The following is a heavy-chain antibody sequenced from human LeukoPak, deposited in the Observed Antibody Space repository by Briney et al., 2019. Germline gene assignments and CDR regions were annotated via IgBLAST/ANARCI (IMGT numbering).Heavy chain of an antibody. D-gene: IGHD3-10*01. CDR2: ISAYNGNT. Sequence: ASVKVSCKASGYTFTSYGISWVRQAPGQGLEWMGWISAYNGNTNYAQKLQGRVTMTTDTSTSTAYMELRSLRSDDTAVYYCARDTSLRGVTTRPTGFDYWGQGTLVTVSS. CDR3: ARDTSLRGVTTRPTGFDY. V-gene: IGHV1-18*01. CDR1: GYTFTSYG. J-gene: IGHJ4*02.